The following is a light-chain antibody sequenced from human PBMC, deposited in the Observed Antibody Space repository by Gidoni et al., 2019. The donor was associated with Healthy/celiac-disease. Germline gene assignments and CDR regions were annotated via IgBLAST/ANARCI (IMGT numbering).Light chain of an antibody. V-gene: IGKV3-20*01. CDR1: QSVSSSY. J-gene: IGKJ5*01. CDR2: GAS. CDR3: QQYGSFLGVT. Sequence: EIVLPQSPGTLSLSPGERATLSCRASQSVSSSYLAWYQQKPGQAPRLLIYGASSRATGIPDRFSGSGSGTDFTLTISRLEPEDFAVHYCQQYGSFLGVTFGQGTRLEIK.